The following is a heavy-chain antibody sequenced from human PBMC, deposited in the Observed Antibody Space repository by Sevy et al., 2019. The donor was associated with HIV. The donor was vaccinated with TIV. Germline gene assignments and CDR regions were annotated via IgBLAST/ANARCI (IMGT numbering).Heavy chain of an antibody. D-gene: IGHD3-22*01. CDR2: FDPEDGKT. Sequence: ASVKVSCKVSGSTLTRLSMHWVRQAPGKGLERMASFDPEDGKTVYAQKFQGRVTMTEDTSTDTAYMGLSSLRSEDTAVYYCATTKDYYDNSGDPFDYWGQGTLVTVSS. CDR1: GSTLTRLS. J-gene: IGHJ4*02. CDR3: ATTKDYYDNSGDPFDY. V-gene: IGHV1-24*01.